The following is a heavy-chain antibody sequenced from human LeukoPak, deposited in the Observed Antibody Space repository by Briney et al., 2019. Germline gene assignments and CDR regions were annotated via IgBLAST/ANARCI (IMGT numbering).Heavy chain of an antibody. CDR1: GFTFGSYS. D-gene: IGHD3-10*01. CDR3: ARDPYGSGSNTYYFDY. Sequence: GSLRLSCAASGFTFGSYSMNWVRQAPGKGLEWISYISETSSFMYYADSVKGRFTISRDNAKNSLYLQMSSLRAEDTAVYYCARDPYGSGSNTYYFDYWGQGTLVTVSS. V-gene: IGHV3-48*01. J-gene: IGHJ4*02. CDR2: ISETSSFM.